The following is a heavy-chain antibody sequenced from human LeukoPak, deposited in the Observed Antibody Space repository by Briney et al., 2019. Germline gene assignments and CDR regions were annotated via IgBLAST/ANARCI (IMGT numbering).Heavy chain of an antibody. J-gene: IGHJ5*02. V-gene: IGHV4-31*03. CDR2: IYYSGST. Sequence: SQTLSLTCTVSGGSIGSGGYYWSWIRQHPGKGLEWIGYIYYSGSTYYNPSLKSRVTISVDTSKNQFSLKLSSVTAADTAVYYCARDVGYCSGGSCYRFDPWGQGTLVTVSS. D-gene: IGHD2-15*01. CDR1: GGSIGSGGYY. CDR3: ARDVGYCSGGSCYRFDP.